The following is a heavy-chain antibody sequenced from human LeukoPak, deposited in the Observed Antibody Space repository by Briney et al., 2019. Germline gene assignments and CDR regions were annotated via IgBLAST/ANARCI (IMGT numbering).Heavy chain of an antibody. CDR1: GGSFSSSSYY. Sequence: SETLSLTCTVSGGSFSSSSYYWGWLRQPPGKGREWIGHTYYSGSTYYNPSPKSRVTISVDTSKNPFSLKLSSMTAADTAVYYCVTYYLGSRAPKRNYWGQGILVTVSS. V-gene: IGHV4-39*01. J-gene: IGHJ4*02. D-gene: IGHD3-22*01. CDR2: TYYSGST. CDR3: VTYYLGSRAPKRNY.